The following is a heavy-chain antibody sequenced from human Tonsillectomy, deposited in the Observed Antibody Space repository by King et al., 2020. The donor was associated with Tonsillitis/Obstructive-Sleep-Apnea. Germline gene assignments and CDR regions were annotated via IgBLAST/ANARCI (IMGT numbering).Heavy chain of an antibody. CDR1: GYSFTTYW. CDR3: ARHEYSSGDHRGGGVGYYAMDV. V-gene: IGHV5-51*01. Sequence: QLVQSGAEVKKPGESLKISCKAFGYSFTTYWIGWVRQMPGKGLEWMGIIYPGDSDTRYSPSFQGQVIISADKSVSTAYLQWSSLKPSDSAIYYCARHEYSSGDHRGGGVGYYAMDVWGQGTTVTVSS. CDR2: IYPGDSDT. J-gene: IGHJ6*02. D-gene: IGHD5-18*01.